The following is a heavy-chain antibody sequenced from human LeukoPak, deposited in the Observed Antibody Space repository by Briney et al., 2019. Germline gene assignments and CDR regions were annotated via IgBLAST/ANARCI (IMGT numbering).Heavy chain of an antibody. J-gene: IGHJ5*02. Sequence: PGGSLRLSCTASGFTFSSYGIHWVRQAPGKGLEWVALISYDGDNKYYADSVKGRFTISRDNSKNTLYLQMNSLRTDDTAVYFCASAHGYSGHDPDTWGQGTLVTVSS. D-gene: IGHD5-12*01. CDR3: ASAHGYSGHDPDT. CDR1: GFTFSSYG. V-gene: IGHV3-30*03. CDR2: ISYDGDNK.